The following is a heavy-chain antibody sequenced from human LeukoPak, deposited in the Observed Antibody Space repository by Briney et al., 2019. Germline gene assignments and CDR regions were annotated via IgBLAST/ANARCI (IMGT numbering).Heavy chain of an antibody. CDR3: AKGGSEYQLLSAFDY. CDR2: ISWNSGSI. Sequence: GGSLRLSCAASGFTFDDYAMHWVRQAPGKGLEWVSGISWNSGSIGYVDSVKGRFTISRDNAKNSLYLQMNSLRAEDTALYYCAKGGSEYQLLSAFDYWGQGTLVTVSS. CDR1: GFTFDDYA. J-gene: IGHJ4*02. V-gene: IGHV3-9*01. D-gene: IGHD2-2*01.